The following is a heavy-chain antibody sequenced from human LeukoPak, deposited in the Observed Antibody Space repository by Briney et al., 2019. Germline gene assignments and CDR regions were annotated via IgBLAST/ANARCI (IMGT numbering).Heavy chain of an antibody. CDR3: VKDWGRNYHTSALTDY. CDR2: IKQDGSEK. J-gene: IGHJ4*02. V-gene: IGHV3-7*03. Sequence: GGSLRLSCAASGFTFSSYWMSWVRQAPGKGLEWVANIKQDGSEKYYVDSVKGRFTISRDNAKNSLHLQMNSLRAEDTAFYYCVKDWGRNYHTSALTDYWGQETLVTVSS. D-gene: IGHD3-22*01. CDR1: GFTFSSYW.